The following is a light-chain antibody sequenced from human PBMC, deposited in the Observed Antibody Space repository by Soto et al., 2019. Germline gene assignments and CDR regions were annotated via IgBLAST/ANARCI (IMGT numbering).Light chain of an antibody. J-gene: IGKJ4*01. Sequence: EIVLTQSPATLSVSPGERVTLSCRASQGVSTNLAWYQQTPGQAPRLLIFGASARATGIPVTFSGSGSGTDFTLTISSLQFEDFAVYYCQQYNAWPLTFGGGTKLEIQ. CDR2: GAS. CDR1: QGVSTN. CDR3: QQYNAWPLT. V-gene: IGKV3-15*01.